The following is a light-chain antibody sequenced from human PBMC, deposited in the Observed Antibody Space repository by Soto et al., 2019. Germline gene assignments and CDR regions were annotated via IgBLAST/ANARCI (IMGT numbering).Light chain of an antibody. J-gene: IGKJ2*01. CDR3: QQYNSYPYT. V-gene: IGKV1-5*03. Sequence: DIQMTQSTSTLSASVGDRVTITCRASQSISSWLAWYQQKPGKAPKLLIYKASSLESGVPSRFSGSGSGTEFTLTISSLQPDDFANYYCQQYNSYPYTFGQGTKLPIK. CDR1: QSISSW. CDR2: KAS.